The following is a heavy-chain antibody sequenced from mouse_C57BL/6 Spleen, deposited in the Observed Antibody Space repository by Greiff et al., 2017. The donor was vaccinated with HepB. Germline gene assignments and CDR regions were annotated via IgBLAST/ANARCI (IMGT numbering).Heavy chain of an antibody. CDR3: TREGAPGNYAMDY. D-gene: IGHD4-1*01. V-gene: IGHV5-9-1*02. J-gene: IGHJ4*01. CDR1: GFTFSSYA. CDR2: ISSGGDYI. Sequence: EVKLVESGEGLVKPGGSLKLSCAASGFTFSSYAMSWVRQTPEKRLEWVAYISSGGDYIYYADTVKGRFTISRDNARNTLYLQMGSLKSEDTAMYYCTREGAPGNYAMDYWGQGTSVTVSS.